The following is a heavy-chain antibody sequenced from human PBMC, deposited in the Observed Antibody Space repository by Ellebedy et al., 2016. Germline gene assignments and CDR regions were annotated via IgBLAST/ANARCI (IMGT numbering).Heavy chain of an antibody. V-gene: IGHV4-61*01. CDR2: IYYSGST. D-gene: IGHD6-13*01. J-gene: IGHJ4*02. CDR1: GGSVTSGSYY. CDR3: ARGPQWYSSSWFLDY. Sequence: SETLSLTXTVSGGSVTSGSYYWSWIRQPPGKGLEWIGYIYYSGSTNYNPSLKSRVTRSVDTSKNQFSLKLSSVTAADTAVYYCARGPQWYSSSWFLDYWGQGTLVTVSS.